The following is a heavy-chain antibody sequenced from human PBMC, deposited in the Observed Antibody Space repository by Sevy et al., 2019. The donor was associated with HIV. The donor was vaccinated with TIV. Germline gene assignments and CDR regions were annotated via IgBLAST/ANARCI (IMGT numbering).Heavy chain of an antibody. CDR1: GFTFSSYE. J-gene: IGHJ6*02. CDR3: ARGGVYDFWSGYYRATDYGMDV. Sequence: GGSLRLSCAASGFTFSSYEMNWVRQAPGKGLEWVSYISSSGSTIYYADSVKGRFTISRDNAKNSLYLQMNSLRAEDTAVYYCARGGVYDFWSGYYRATDYGMDVWGQGTTVTVSS. V-gene: IGHV3-48*03. D-gene: IGHD3-3*01. CDR2: ISSSGSTI.